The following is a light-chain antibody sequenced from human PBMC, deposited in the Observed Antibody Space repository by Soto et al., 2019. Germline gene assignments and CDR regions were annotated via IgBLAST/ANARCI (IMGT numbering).Light chain of an antibody. CDR3: QQYGSSGT. Sequence: EIVLTQSPGTLSLSPGDIATLSCRASQSVGSFYLAWYQQKPGQAPRLLIYGTSSRATGIPDRFSGSGSGTDFTLTISRLEPEDFAVYYCQQYGSSGTFGQGTKVDIK. CDR2: GTS. V-gene: IGKV3-20*01. J-gene: IGKJ1*01. CDR1: QSVGSFY.